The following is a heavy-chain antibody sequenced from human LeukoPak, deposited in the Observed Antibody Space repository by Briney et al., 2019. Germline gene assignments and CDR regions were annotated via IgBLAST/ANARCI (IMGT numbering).Heavy chain of an antibody. D-gene: IGHD4-17*01. CDR3: AKDPPDTVTTRDYLDY. CDR2: ISGSGGST. J-gene: IGHJ4*02. CDR1: GFTFSSYA. Sequence: GGSLRLSCAASGFTFSSYAMSWVRQAPGKGLEWVSAISGSGGSTYYADSVKGRFTISRDNSKNTLYLQMNSLRAEDTAVYYCAKDPPDTVTTRDYLDYWGQGTLVTVSS. V-gene: IGHV3-23*01.